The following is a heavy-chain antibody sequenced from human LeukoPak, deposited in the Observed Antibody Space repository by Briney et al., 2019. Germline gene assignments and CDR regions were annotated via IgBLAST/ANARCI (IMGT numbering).Heavy chain of an antibody. J-gene: IGHJ5*02. CDR3: AREPQQTTYCSGGSCYSGGLHNWFDP. Sequence: SETLSLTCAVYGGSFSGYYWSWIRQPPGKGLEWIGEINHSGSTNYNPSLKSRVTISVDTSKNQFSLQLNSVTPEDTAVYYCAREPQQTTYCSGGSCYSGGLHNWFDPWGQGTLVTVSS. CDR2: INHSGST. D-gene: IGHD2-15*01. V-gene: IGHV4-34*01. CDR1: GGSFSGYY.